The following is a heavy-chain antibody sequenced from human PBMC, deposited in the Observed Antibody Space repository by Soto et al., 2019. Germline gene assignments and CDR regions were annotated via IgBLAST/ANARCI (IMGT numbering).Heavy chain of an antibody. Sequence: GGSLRLSCAASGFTFSSSAMSWVRQAPGKGLEWVSGTSAIDGSTYSADSVKGRFTISRDNSKNTLYLQMNSLRAEDTAVYFCAKGGGSFWRNYFDYWGQGTLVTVS. CDR3: AKGGGSFWRNYFDY. J-gene: IGHJ4*02. CDR2: TSAIDGST. CDR1: GFTFSSSA. D-gene: IGHD6-13*01. V-gene: IGHV3-23*01.